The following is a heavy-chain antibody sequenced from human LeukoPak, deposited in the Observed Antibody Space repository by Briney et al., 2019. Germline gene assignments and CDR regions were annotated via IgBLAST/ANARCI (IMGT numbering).Heavy chain of an antibody. J-gene: IGHJ4*02. Sequence: ASVKVSCKVSGYTFTGYYLHWVRQAPGQGLEWMGQINPSSGGTNYAQKFQGRVTMTRDTSINTAYLDLSNLRSDDTAVYYCARGPSGSDYWGQGTLVIVSS. CDR1: GYTFTGYY. D-gene: IGHD3-10*01. CDR3: ARGPSGSDY. CDR2: INPSSGGT. V-gene: IGHV1-2*06.